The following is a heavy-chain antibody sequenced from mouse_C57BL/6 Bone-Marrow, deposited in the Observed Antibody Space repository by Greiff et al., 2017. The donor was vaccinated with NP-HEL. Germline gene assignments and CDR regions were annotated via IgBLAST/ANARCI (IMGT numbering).Heavy chain of an antibody. CDR3: ARKTITTVVDWYFDV. D-gene: IGHD1-1*01. CDR1: GYSFTDYN. Sequence: VQLVESGPELVKPGASVKISCKASGYSFTDYNMNWVKQSNGKSLEWIGVINPNYGTTSYNQKFKGKATLTVDQSSSTAYMQLNSLTSEDSAVYYCARKTITTVVDWYFDVWGTGTTVTVSS. J-gene: IGHJ1*03. CDR2: INPNYGTT. V-gene: IGHV1-39*01.